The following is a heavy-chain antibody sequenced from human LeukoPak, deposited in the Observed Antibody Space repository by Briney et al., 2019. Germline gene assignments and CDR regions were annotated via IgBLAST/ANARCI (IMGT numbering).Heavy chain of an antibody. CDR2: IIPIFGTA. D-gene: IGHD4-23*01. CDR1: GGTFSSYA. Sequence: ASVKVSCKASGGTFSSYAISWVRQARGQGLEWMGGIIPIFGTANYAQKFQGRVTITADESTSTAYMELSSLRSEDTAVYYCASGGNYAFDIWGQGTMVTVSS. CDR3: ASGGNYAFDI. J-gene: IGHJ3*02. V-gene: IGHV1-69*13.